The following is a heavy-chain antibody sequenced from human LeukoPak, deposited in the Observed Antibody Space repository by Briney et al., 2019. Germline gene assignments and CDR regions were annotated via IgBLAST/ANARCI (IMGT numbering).Heavy chain of an antibody. J-gene: IGHJ4*02. CDR2: IYYSGST. D-gene: IGHD3-22*01. V-gene: IGHV4-59*01. CDR3: ARATSDSSGYYYFEY. CDR1: GGSISYY. Sequence: SETLSLTCTVSGGSISYYWSWIRQPPGKGLEWIGYIYYSGSTNYNPSLKSRVTISVDTSKNQFSLKLSSVTAADTAVYYCARATSDSSGYYYFEYWGQGTLVTVSS.